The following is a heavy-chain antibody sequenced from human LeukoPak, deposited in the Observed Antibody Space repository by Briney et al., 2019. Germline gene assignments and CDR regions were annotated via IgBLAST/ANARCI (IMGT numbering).Heavy chain of an antibody. CDR1: GVSVRTMSN. Sequence: SQTLSLTCTVSGVSVRTMSNWSWIRQPPGEGPQWIGYVPYNGQPYYMPSLRSRVTISADMSKNQFSLQLKSVSAADTAVYYCARLITASTPSEVRIDSWGQGTLVIVSS. D-gene: IGHD3-16*01. J-gene: IGHJ4*02. CDR2: VPYNGQP. V-gene: IGHV4-30-2*01. CDR3: ARLITASTPSEVRIDS.